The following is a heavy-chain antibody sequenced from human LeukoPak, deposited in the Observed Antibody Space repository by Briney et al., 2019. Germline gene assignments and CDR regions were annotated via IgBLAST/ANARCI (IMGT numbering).Heavy chain of an antibody. D-gene: IGHD3-3*01. J-gene: IGHJ5*02. Sequence: PSETLSLTCAVYGGSFSDYYWSWIRQPPGKGLEWIGEINHSGSTNYNPSLKSRVTISVDTSKNQFSLKLSSVTAADTAVYYCARGQLRFLEWLKFDPWGQGTLVTVSS. CDR1: GGSFSDYY. CDR2: INHSGST. V-gene: IGHV4-34*01. CDR3: ARGQLRFLEWLKFDP.